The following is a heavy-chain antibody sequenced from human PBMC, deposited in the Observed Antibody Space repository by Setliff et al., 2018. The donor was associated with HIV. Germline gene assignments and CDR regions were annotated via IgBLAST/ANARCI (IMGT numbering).Heavy chain of an antibody. D-gene: IGHD2-2*02. Sequence: SETLSLTCAVYGGSFSAYYWSWSRQSPEMGLEWIAEISHTGSTKYNTSLGSPVTISLATSKNQFSLSLRSLSAADTAVYYCARDKRYRFPFDSWGQGTLVTVSS. CDR3: ARDKRYRFPFDS. CDR2: ISHTGST. V-gene: IGHV4-34*01. J-gene: IGHJ4*02. CDR1: GGSFSAYY.